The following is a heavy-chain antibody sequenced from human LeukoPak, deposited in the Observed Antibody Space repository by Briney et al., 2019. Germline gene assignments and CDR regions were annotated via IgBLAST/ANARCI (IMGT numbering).Heavy chain of an antibody. J-gene: IGHJ6*03. D-gene: IGHD5-18*01. Sequence: SETLSLTCAVYGGSFSGYYWSWIRQPPGKGLEWIGEINHSGSTNYNPSLKSRVTISVDTSKNQFSLKLSSVTAADTAVYYCARDLASYGGYYYYYMDVWGKGTTVTVSS. V-gene: IGHV4-34*01. CDR3: ARDLASYGGYYYYYMDV. CDR1: GGSFSGYY. CDR2: INHSGST.